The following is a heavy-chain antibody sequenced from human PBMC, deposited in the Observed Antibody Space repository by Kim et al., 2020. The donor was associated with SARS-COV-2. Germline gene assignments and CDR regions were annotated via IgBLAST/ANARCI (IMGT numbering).Heavy chain of an antibody. CDR3: AKSAGYSSSWYTHYYGMDV. D-gene: IGHD6-13*01. CDR1: GGSISSSSYY. J-gene: IGHJ6*02. Sequence: SETLSLTCTVSGGSISSSSYYWGWIRQPPGKGLEWIGSIYYSGSTYYNPSLKSRVTISVDTSKNQFSLKLSSVTAADTAVYYCAKSAGYSSSWYTHYYGMDVWGQGTKVTV. V-gene: IGHV4-39*01. CDR2: IYYSGST.